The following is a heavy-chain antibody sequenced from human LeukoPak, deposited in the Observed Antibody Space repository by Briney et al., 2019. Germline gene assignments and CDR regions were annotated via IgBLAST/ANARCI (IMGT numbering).Heavy chain of an antibody. Sequence: GGSLRLSCAASGFTFSSYSMNWVRQAPGKGLEWVSSISSSSSYIYYADSVKGRFTISRDNAKNSLYLQMNSLRAEDTAVYYCASGAREDSSGYYDYYFDYWGQGTLVTVSS. CDR2: ISSSSSYI. V-gene: IGHV3-21*01. CDR3: ASGAREDSSGYYDYYFDY. J-gene: IGHJ4*02. D-gene: IGHD3-22*01. CDR1: GFTFSSYS.